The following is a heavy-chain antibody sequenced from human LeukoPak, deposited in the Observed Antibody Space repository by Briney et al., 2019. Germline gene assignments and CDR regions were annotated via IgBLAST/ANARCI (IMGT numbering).Heavy chain of an antibody. CDR2: IYYSGSS. V-gene: IGHV4-39*02. Sequence: PSETLSLTCTVSGGSISSSSDYWGWIRQPPGRGLEWIGSIYYSGSSYYNPSLRSRVTISFYTSKNHLYLKLCSSTAADTAVYYCARSSGWYAYYFASWGQGTLVTVST. J-gene: IGHJ4*02. D-gene: IGHD6-19*01. CDR1: GGSISSSSDY. CDR3: ARSSGWYAYYFAS.